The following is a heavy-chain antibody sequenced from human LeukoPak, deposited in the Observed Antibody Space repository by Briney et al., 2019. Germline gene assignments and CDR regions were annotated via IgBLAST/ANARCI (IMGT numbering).Heavy chain of an antibody. CDR1: GYSFTSYW. J-gene: IGHJ6*03. Sequence: GESLKISCKGSGYSFTSYWIGWVRQMPGKGLEWMGIIYPGDSDTRYSPSFQGQVTISADKSISTAYLQWSSLKASDTAMYYCARRESGPIFPVTTAYMDVWGKGTTVIVSS. V-gene: IGHV5-51*01. CDR3: ARRESGPIFPVTTAYMDV. CDR2: IYPGDSDT. D-gene: IGHD4-17*01.